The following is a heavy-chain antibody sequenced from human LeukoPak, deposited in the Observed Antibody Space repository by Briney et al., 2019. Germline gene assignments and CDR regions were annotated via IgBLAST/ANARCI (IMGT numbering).Heavy chain of an antibody. Sequence: SETLSLTCAVYGGSFSGYYWSWIRQPPGKGLEWIGEINRSGSTNYNPSLKSRVTISVDTSKNQFSLKLSSVTAADTAVYYCARALVVPAAIYYYYYGMDVWGQGTTVTVSS. CDR1: GGSFSGYY. J-gene: IGHJ6*02. V-gene: IGHV4-34*01. D-gene: IGHD2-2*02. CDR2: INRSGST. CDR3: ARALVVPAAIYYYYYGMDV.